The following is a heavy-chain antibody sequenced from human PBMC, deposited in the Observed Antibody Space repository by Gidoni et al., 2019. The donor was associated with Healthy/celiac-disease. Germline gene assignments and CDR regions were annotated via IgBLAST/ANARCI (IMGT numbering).Heavy chain of an antibody. J-gene: IGHJ5*02. CDR3: ARVAIVLVPAAQLNWFDP. V-gene: IGHV4-39*01. Sequence: LSLTCTVSGGSISSSSYYWGWIRQPPGKGLEWIGSIYYSGRIYYNPSLKSRVTISVDTSKNQFSLKLSSVTAADTAVYYCARVAIVLVPAAQLNWFDPWGQGTLVTVSS. D-gene: IGHD2-2*01. CDR2: IYYSGRI. CDR1: GGSISSSSYY.